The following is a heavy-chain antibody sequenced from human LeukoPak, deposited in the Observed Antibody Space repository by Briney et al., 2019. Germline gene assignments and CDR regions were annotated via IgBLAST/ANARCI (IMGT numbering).Heavy chain of an antibody. J-gene: IGHJ4*02. V-gene: IGHV4-4*07. D-gene: IGHD7-27*01. Sequence: SETLSLTCTVSGGSISSYYWSWIRQPAGKGLEWIGRIYTSGSTNYNPSLKGRVTMSVETSKKQFSLKLTSVTAADSAIYYCATGEWYYFDYWGQGTLVAVSS. CDR2: IYTSGST. CDR3: ATGEWYYFDY. CDR1: GGSISSYY.